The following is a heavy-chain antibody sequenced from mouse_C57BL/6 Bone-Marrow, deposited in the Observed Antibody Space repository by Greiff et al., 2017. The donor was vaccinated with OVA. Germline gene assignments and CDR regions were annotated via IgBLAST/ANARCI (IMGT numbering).Heavy chain of an antibody. Sequence: QVQLQQPGAELVKPGASVKLSCKASGYTFTSYWMQWVKQRPGQGLEWIGEIDPSDSYTNSNQKFKGKATLTVDTSSSPAYMQLSSLTSEDSAVYYCATPWFAYWGQGTLVTVSA. CDR3: ATPWFAY. CDR2: IDPSDSYT. CDR1: GYTFTSYW. J-gene: IGHJ3*01. V-gene: IGHV1-50*01.